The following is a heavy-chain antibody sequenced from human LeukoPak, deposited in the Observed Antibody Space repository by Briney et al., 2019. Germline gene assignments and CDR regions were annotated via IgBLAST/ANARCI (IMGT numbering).Heavy chain of an antibody. CDR2: INHSGST. Sequence: GSLRLSCAASGFTFSSYAMSWVRQPPGKGLEWIGEINHSGSTNYNPSLKSRVTISVDTSKNQFSLKLSSVTAADTAVYYCARTYYGRDYWGQGTLVTVSS. D-gene: IGHD3-10*01. J-gene: IGHJ4*02. V-gene: IGHV4-34*01. CDR1: GFTFSSYA. CDR3: ARTYYGRDY.